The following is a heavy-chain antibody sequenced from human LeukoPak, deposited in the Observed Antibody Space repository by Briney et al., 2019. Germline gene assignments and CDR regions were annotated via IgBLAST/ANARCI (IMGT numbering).Heavy chain of an antibody. CDR3: VHEWSSGYSYGPFDY. V-gene: IGHV3-30*18. CDR2: ISYDGSNK. D-gene: IGHD5-18*01. J-gene: IGHJ4*02. Sequence: GGSLRLSCAASGFTFSSYGMHWVRQAPGKGLEWVAVISYDGSNKYYADSVKGRFTISRDNSKNTLYLQMNSLRAEDTAVYYCVHEWSSGYSYGPFDYWGQGTLVTVSS. CDR1: GFTFSSYG.